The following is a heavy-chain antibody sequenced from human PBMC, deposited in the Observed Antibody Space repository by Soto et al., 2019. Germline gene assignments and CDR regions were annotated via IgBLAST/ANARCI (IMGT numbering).Heavy chain of an antibody. D-gene: IGHD6-6*01. V-gene: IGHV3-23*01. J-gene: IGHJ2*01. Sequence: SLRLSCEASGFTFSDFGMSWVRQIPGKGLEWVSTVNNDGRNTHYADSVEGRFTISRDNSKNTLYLQMGSLRAEDTAIYYCAKDSGKEKSLLEYWGLGTRDIVSS. CDR1: GFTFSDFG. CDR2: VNNDGRNT. CDR3: AKDSGKEKSLLEY.